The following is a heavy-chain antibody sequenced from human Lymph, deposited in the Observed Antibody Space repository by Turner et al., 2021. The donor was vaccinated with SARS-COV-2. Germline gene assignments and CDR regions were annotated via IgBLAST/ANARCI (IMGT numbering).Heavy chain of an antibody. CDR2: MKQDGSEK. Sequence: EVQLVESGGGLVQPRGSLRLPCAPAGFTFSSYCMSWVRQAPGKGLEWVANMKQDGSEKYYVDSVKGRFTISRDNAKNSLYLQMNSLRADDTAVYFCARVGVRFGWSDGYHYYYAMDVWGQGTTVTVSS. J-gene: IGHJ6*02. V-gene: IGHV3-7*03. D-gene: IGHD2-15*01. CDR1: GFTFSSYC. CDR3: ARVGVRFGWSDGYHYYYAMDV.